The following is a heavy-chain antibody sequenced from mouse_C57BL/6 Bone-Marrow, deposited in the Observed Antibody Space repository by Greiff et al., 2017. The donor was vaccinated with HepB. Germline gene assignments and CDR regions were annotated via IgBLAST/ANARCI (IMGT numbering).Heavy chain of an antibody. CDR3: ARDRGYYYGSSYWYFDV. V-gene: IGHV5-4*01. D-gene: IGHD1-1*01. J-gene: IGHJ1*03. CDR2: ISDGGSYT. Sequence: DVHLVESGGGLVKPGGSLKLSCAASGFTFSSYAMSWVRQTPEKRLEWVATISDGGSYTYYPDNVKGRFTISRDNAKNNLYLQMSHLKSEDTAMYYCARDRGYYYGSSYWYFDVWGTGTTVTVSS. CDR1: GFTFSSYA.